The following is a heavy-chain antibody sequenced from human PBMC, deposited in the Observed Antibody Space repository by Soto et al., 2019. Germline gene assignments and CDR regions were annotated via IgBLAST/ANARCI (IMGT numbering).Heavy chain of an antibody. V-gene: IGHV1-18*01. J-gene: IGHJ6*02. D-gene: IGHD2-15*01. CDR3: ARVQGIGGGSFGMDV. CDR1: GYTFTSYG. CDR2: ISAYNAAT. Sequence: QGQLVQSGAEVKQPGASVKVSCKASGYTFTSYGISWVRQAPGQGLEWMGWISAYNAATNYAQKLQGRVTMTTDTSTNTAYMDLMSLRSDDTAVYYCARVQGIGGGSFGMDVWGQGTRVIVSS.